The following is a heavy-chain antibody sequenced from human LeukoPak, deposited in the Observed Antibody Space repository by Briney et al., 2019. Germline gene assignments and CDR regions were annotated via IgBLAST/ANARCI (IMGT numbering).Heavy chain of an antibody. CDR1: GFTFSSYA. Sequence: GGSLRLSCAASGFTFSSYAMHWVRQAPGKGLEWVAVISYDGSNKYYADSVKGRFTTSRDNSKNTLYLQMNSLRAEDTAVYYCARADYGSDYWGQGTLVTVSS. V-gene: IGHV3-30-3*01. D-gene: IGHD4-17*01. CDR2: ISYDGSNK. CDR3: ARADYGSDY. J-gene: IGHJ4*02.